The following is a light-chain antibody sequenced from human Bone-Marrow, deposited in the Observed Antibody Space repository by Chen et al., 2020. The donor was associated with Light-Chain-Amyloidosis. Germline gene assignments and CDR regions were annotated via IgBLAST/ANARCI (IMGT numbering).Light chain of an antibody. V-gene: IGLV3-25*03. CDR1: DLPTKY. CDR2: RAT. J-gene: IGLJ2*01. CDR3: QSADSSGTYEVI. Sequence: SYELTQPPSVAGSTGQTARITCSGDDLPTKYAYWYQHKPVQAPVLVIHRATERPSGISDRFSGSSSGTTATLTISGVQAEDEADYHCQSADSSGTYEVIFGGGTKLTVL.